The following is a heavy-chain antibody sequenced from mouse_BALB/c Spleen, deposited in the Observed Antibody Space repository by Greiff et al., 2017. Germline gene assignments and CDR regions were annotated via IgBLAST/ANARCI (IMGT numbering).Heavy chain of an antibody. J-gene: IGHJ3*01. D-gene: IGHD2-14*01. CDR3: ARDRYDAWFAY. Sequence: DVHLVESGGGLVKPGGSLKLSCAASGFTFSSYAMSWVRQTPEKRLEWVASISSGGSTYYPDSVKGRFTISRDNARNILYLQMSSLRSEDTAMYYCARDRYDAWFAYWGQGTLVTVSA. CDR1: GFTFSSYA. CDR2: ISSGGST. V-gene: IGHV5-6-5*01.